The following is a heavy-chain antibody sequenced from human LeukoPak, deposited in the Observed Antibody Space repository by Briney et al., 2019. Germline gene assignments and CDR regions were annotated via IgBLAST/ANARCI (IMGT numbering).Heavy chain of an antibody. CDR1: GGSISSYY. J-gene: IGHJ3*02. CDR2: IYYSGST. V-gene: IGHV4-59*01. CDR3: ARFRDAFDI. Sequence: RSSETLSLTCTVSGGSISSYYWSWIRQPPGKGLEWIGYIYYSGSTNYNPSLKSRVTISVDTSKNQVSLKLSSVTAADTAVYYCARFRDAFDIWGQGTMVTVSS.